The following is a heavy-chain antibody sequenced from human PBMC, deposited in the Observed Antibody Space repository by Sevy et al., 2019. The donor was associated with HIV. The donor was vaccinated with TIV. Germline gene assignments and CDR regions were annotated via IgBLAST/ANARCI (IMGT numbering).Heavy chain of an antibody. Sequence: GGSLRLSCAAPGFTFSSYAMHWVRQAPGKGLEYVSAISSKGGSTYYADSVKGRFTISRDNSKNTLYLQMGSLRAEDMAVYYCARDIVGLRLGHYYYYYYMDVWGKGTTVTVSS. CDR3: ARDIVGLRLGHYYYYYYMDV. CDR1: GFTFSSYA. V-gene: IGHV3-64*02. J-gene: IGHJ6*03. D-gene: IGHD1-26*01. CDR2: ISSKGGST.